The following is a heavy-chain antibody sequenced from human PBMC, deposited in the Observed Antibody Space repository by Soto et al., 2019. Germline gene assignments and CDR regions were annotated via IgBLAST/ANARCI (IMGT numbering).Heavy chain of an antibody. CDR1: DGSISSYY. CDR3: ARRGGDY. CDR2: IYHSGST. J-gene: IGHJ4*02. Sequence: QEQLQESGPGLVKPSETLSLTCTVSDGSISSYYWSWIRQPPGKGLEWIGYIYHSGSTTYNLSLNSRVTLSLDTAKDQFSLKLSCVTAADTAVYYCARRGGDYWGQGTRVTVSS. V-gene: IGHV4-59*08. D-gene: IGHD3-16*01.